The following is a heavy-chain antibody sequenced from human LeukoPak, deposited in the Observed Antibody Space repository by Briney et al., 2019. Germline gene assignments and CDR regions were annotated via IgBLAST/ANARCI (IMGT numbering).Heavy chain of an antibody. CDR3: ARLWGYCSGGSCYSTPY. V-gene: IGHV4-39*01. Sequence: SETLSLTCTVSGGSISCSGYYWGSIRQPPGKGLEWIGSIYYSGSTYYNPSLKSRVTISVDTSKNQFSLKLSSVTAADTAVYYCARLWGYCSGGSCYSTPYWGQGTLVTVSS. CDR1: GGSISCSGYY. CDR2: IYYSGST. D-gene: IGHD2-15*01. J-gene: IGHJ4*02.